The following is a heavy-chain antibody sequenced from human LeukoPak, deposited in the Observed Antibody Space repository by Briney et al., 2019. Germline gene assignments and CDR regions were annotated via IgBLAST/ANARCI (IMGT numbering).Heavy chain of an antibody. CDR1: GFTFGDYA. CDR2: IRSKAYGGTT. Sequence: GRSLRLSCTASGFTFGDYAMSWVRQAPGKGLEWVGFIRSKAYGGTTEYAASVKGRFTISRDDSKGIAYLQMNSLKTEDTAVYYCTSCSSGCDYYGMDVWGKGTTVTVSS. V-gene: IGHV3-49*04. J-gene: IGHJ6*04. D-gene: IGHD6-19*01. CDR3: TSCSSGCDYYGMDV.